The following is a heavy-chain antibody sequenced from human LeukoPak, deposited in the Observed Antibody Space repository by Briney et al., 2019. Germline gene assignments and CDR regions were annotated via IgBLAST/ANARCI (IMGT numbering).Heavy chain of an antibody. Sequence: SETLSLTCTVSGGSISSYYWSWIRQPPGKGLEWIGYIYYSGSTNYNPSLKSRVTISVDTSKNQFSLKLSSVTAADTAVYYCARHPGIQLRTTYMDVWGKGTTVTVSS. D-gene: IGHD5-18*01. CDR3: ARHPGIQLRTTYMDV. V-gene: IGHV4-59*08. CDR1: GGSISSYY. CDR2: IYYSGST. J-gene: IGHJ6*03.